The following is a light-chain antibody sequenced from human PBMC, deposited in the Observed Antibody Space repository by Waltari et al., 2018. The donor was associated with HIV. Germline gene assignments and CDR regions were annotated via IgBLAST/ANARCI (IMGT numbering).Light chain of an antibody. Sequence: ETVLTQSPARLSLSQGERATLSCRANQRVSDFLAWYRQTPGQPPRLLIYDASTSATGTPARFSGSGYGTDFTLTISSLEPEDFAVYYCQQRSHWPLTFGGGTKVEMK. J-gene: IGKJ4*01. CDR2: DAS. V-gene: IGKV3-11*01. CDR3: QQRSHWPLT. CDR1: QRVSDF.